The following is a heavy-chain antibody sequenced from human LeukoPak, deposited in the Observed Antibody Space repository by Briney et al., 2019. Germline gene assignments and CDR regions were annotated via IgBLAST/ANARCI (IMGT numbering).Heavy chain of an antibody. D-gene: IGHD3-22*01. V-gene: IGHV3-53*01. CDR2: VYSGGST. CDR1: GFTVSSNY. J-gene: IGHJ4*02. CDR3: ARGAYDSSGYYSYSFDY. Sequence: PGGCLRLSCAASGFTVSSNYMSWVRQAPGKGLEWVSVVYSGGSTYYADSVKGRFSFSRDNSKNTLYLQMNCLRAEDTAVYYCARGAYDSSGYYSYSFDYWGQGTLVTVSS.